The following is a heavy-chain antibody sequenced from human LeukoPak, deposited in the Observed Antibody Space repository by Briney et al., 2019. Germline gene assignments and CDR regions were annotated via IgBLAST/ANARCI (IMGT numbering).Heavy chain of an antibody. J-gene: IGHJ6*02. CDR3: AKSLRSIAAPPYYYGMDV. Sequence: GGSLRLSCAASGFTFSNYAMSWVRQAPGKGLEWVSAISGSGGSTYYADSVKGRFTISRDNSKNTLYLQMSSLRAEDTAVYYCAKSLRSIAAPPYYYGMDVWGQGTTVTVSS. CDR1: GFTFSNYA. D-gene: IGHD3-16*02. CDR2: ISGSGGST. V-gene: IGHV3-23*01.